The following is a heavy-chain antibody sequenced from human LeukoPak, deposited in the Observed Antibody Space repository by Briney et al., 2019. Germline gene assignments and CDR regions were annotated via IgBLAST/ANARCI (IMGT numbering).Heavy chain of an antibody. CDR1: GGSFSSYY. CDR2: IYYSGST. D-gene: IGHD5-18*01. V-gene: IGHV4-59*01. J-gene: IGHJ4*02. Sequence: SETLSLTCAVYGGSFSSYYWSWIRQPPGKGLEWIGYIYYSGSTNYNPSLKSRVTISVDTSKNQFSLKLSSVTAADTAVYYCARAPRRYSYGYFDYWGQGTLVTVSS. CDR3: ARAPRRYSYGYFDY.